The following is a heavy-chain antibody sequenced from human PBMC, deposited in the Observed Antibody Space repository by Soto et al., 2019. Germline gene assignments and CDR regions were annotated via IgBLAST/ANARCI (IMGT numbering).Heavy chain of an antibody. J-gene: IGHJ4*02. Sequence: EVQLLESGGGLVKPGGSLRLSCGVSGFTFNDFEMNWVRQAPGKGLEWLAYIDGSGATKKYADCVRGRCTISRDNPNNSLFLQMSSLSVADTAIYSGARGFGRFQYWGQGTLVSVSS. D-gene: IGHD3-10*01. CDR1: GFTFNDFE. CDR3: ARGFGRFQY. CDR2: IDGSGATK. V-gene: IGHV3-48*03.